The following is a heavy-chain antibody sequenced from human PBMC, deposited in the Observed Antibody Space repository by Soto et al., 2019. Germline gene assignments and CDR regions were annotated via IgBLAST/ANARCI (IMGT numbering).Heavy chain of an antibody. CDR1: GGSFSGYY. CDR3: ARTHDFWSGYYPRGWFDP. V-gene: IGHV4-34*01. Sequence: SETLSLTCAVYGGSFSGYYWSWIRQPPGEGLEWIGEINHSGSTNYNPSLKSRVTISVDTSKNQFSLKLSSVTAADTAVYYCARTHDFWSGYYPRGWFDPWGQGTLVTVSS. J-gene: IGHJ5*02. D-gene: IGHD3-3*01. CDR2: INHSGST.